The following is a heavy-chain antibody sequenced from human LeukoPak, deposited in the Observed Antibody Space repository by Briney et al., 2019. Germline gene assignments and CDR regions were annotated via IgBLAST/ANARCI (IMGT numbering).Heavy chain of an antibody. D-gene: IGHD2/OR15-2a*01. J-gene: IGHJ4*02. CDR1: GGSISFSSDY. CDR3: ARRLSTRSYYLDD. V-gene: IGHV4-39*01. CDR2: IYYSGTT. Sequence: SETLSLTCTVSGGSISFSSDYWGWIRQPPGKGLEWIGDIYYSGTTNYNPSLKSRVTMSADTSKNQFSLKLNSATAADTAVYYCARRLSTRSYYLDDWGQGTLVTVSS.